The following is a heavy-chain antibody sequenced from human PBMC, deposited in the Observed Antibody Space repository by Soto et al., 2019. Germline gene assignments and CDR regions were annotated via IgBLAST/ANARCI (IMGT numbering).Heavy chain of an antibody. CDR1: GFTFSSYS. J-gene: IGHJ3*02. CDR3: ARDRTYYYGSGSYYNPSFDI. V-gene: IGHV3-48*02. Sequence: PGGSLRLSCAASGFTFSSYSMNWVRQAPGKGLEWVSYISSSSSTIYYADSVKGRFTISRDNAKNSLYLQMNSLRDEDTAVYYCARDRTYYYGSGSYYNPSFDIWGQGTMVT. CDR2: ISSSSSTI. D-gene: IGHD3-10*01.